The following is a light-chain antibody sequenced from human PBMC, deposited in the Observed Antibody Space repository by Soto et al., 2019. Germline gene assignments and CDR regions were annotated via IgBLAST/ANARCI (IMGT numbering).Light chain of an antibody. Sequence: DIQMTQSPSSLSASVGDRVTITCRASQIGSSYLNWYQHKPGKPPKLLIYSTSTLQGGVPARFSGSGSGTDFTLTIRGLQPEDFATYYCQQSYAVFSFGPGTKVDIK. J-gene: IGKJ3*01. CDR1: QIGSSY. V-gene: IGKV1-39*01. CDR3: QQSYAVFS. CDR2: STS.